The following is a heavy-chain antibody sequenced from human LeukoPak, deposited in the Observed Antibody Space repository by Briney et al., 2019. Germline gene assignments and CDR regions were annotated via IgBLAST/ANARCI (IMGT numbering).Heavy chain of an antibody. CDR3: ARGYCSRTSCYTPFDY. J-gene: IGHJ4*02. V-gene: IGHV1-2*02. D-gene: IGHD2-2*02. CDR1: GYTFTSYG. CDR2: INPNSGGT. Sequence: GASVKVSCKASGYTFTSYGISWVRQAPGQGLEWMGWINPNSGGTNYAQKFQGRVTMTRDTSISTAYMELSRLRSDDTAVYYCARGYCSRTSCYTPFDYWGQGTLVTVSS.